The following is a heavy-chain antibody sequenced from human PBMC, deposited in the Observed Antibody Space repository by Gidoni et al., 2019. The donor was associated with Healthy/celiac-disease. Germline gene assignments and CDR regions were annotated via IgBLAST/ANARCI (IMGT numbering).Heavy chain of an antibody. V-gene: IGHV3-73*02. CDR1: GFTFSGSA. D-gene: IGHD2-21*02. CDR3: TRLVVTANRETKFDY. J-gene: IGHJ4*02. Sequence: EVQLVESGGGLVQPGGSLKLSCAASGFTFSGSAMHWVRQASGKGLEWVGRIRSKANSYATAYAASVKGRFTISRDDSKNTAYLQMNSLKTEDTAVYYCTRLVVTANRETKFDYWGQGTLVTVSS. CDR2: IRSKANSYAT.